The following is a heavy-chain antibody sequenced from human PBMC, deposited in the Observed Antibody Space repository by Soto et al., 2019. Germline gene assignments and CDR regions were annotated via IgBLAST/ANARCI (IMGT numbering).Heavy chain of an antibody. CDR3: SREARYDRGVYHYEGIDY. Sequence: EVQLLQSGGGLAQPGGSLTLSCAASGFSFSDYSMNWVRRAPGKGLEWVSAFSAGGDYRHYADSVKGRFTISRDNSKNTLFLQMNSLRAEDTARYYCSREARYDRGVYHYEGIDYWGQGTLVTVS. V-gene: IGHV3-23*01. J-gene: IGHJ4*02. CDR1: GFSFSDYS. D-gene: IGHD3-22*01. CDR2: FSAGGDYR.